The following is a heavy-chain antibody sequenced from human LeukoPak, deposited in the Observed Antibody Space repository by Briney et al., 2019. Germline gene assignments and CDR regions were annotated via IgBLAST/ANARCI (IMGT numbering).Heavy chain of an antibody. CDR3: TRVGGLRFVEWLYDY. Sequence: GGSLRLCCTASGFTFGDYAMSWVRQAPGKGLEWVGFIRSKAYGGTTEYAASVKGRFTISRDDSKSIAYLQMNSLKTEDTAVYYCTRVGGLRFVEWLYDYWGQGTLVTVSS. CDR1: GFTFGDYA. D-gene: IGHD3-3*01. J-gene: IGHJ4*02. V-gene: IGHV3-49*04. CDR2: IRSKAYGGTT.